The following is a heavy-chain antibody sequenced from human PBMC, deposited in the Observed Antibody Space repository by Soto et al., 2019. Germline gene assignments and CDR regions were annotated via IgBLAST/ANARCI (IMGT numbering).Heavy chain of an antibody. J-gene: IGHJ4*02. D-gene: IGHD1-26*01. CDR1: GYTFTSYG. CDR3: ARGRSGDS. Sequence: QVHLVQSGAEVKKPGASVKVSCKASGYTFTSYGITWVRQAPGQGLEWMGWISAHNGNTASAQKLQGRVIVTRDTSPTTAYIVLSSLISTDTAVSSCARGRSGDSWGQGTLLTVSS. CDR2: ISAHNGNT. V-gene: IGHV1-18*01.